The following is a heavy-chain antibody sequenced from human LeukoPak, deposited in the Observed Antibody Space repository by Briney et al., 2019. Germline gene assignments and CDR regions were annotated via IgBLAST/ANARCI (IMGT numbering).Heavy chain of an antibody. Sequence: GGSLRLSCAASGFTFSSYAMHWVRQAPGKGLEWVAVISYDGSNKYYADSVKGRFTISRDNSKNTLYLQMNSLRAEDTAVYCCARALSGSHFDYWGQGTLVTVSS. D-gene: IGHD1-26*01. J-gene: IGHJ4*02. CDR2: ISYDGSNK. CDR3: ARALSGSHFDY. CDR1: GFTFSSYA. V-gene: IGHV3-30-3*01.